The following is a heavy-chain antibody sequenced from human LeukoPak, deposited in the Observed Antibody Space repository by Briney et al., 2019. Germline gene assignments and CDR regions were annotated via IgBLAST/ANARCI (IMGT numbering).Heavy chain of an antibody. V-gene: IGHV3-7*01. CDR1: GFTFSSYW. D-gene: IGHD6-13*01. Sequence: PGGSLRLSCAASGFTFSSYWMSWVRQAPGKGLEWVANIKQDGSEKYYVDSVKGRFTISRDNSKNTLYLQMNSLRAEDTAVYYCARGGWQQLVGLNYYYYGMDVWGQGTTVTVSS. J-gene: IGHJ6*02. CDR2: IKQDGSEK. CDR3: ARGGWQQLVGLNYYYYGMDV.